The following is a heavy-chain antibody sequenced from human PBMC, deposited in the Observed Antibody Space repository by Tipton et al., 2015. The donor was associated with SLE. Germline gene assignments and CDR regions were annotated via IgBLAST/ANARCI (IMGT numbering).Heavy chain of an antibody. Sequence: TLSLTCAVYGGSFSGYYWSWIRQPPGKGLEWIGYIYYSGSTNYNPSLKSRVTISVDTSKNQFSLKLSSVTAADTAVYYCARGWIQLWSRGDAFDIWGQGTMVTVSS. J-gene: IGHJ3*02. V-gene: IGHV4-59*01. CDR2: IYYSGST. D-gene: IGHD5-18*01. CDR3: ARGWIQLWSRGDAFDI. CDR1: GGSFSGYY.